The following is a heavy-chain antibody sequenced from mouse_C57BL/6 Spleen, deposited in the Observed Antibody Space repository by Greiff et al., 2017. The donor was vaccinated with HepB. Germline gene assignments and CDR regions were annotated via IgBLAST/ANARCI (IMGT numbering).Heavy chain of an antibody. CDR2: INPSTGGT. J-gene: IGHJ3*01. Sequence: EVQLQQSGPELVKPGASVKISCKASGYSFTGYYMNWVKQSPEKSLEWIGEINPSTGGTTYNQKFKAKATLTVDKSSSTAYMQLKSLTSEDSAVYYCARSHFYGSSYPPFAYWGQGTLVTVSA. D-gene: IGHD1-1*01. CDR1: GYSFTGYY. V-gene: IGHV1-42*01. CDR3: ARSHFYGSSYPPFAY.